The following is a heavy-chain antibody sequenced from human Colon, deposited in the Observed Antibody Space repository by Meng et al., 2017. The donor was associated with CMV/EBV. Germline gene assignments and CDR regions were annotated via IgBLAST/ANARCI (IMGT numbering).Heavy chain of an antibody. Sequence: GSLRLSCTVSGGSISSSSYYWGWIRQPPGKGLEWIGNMYYSGSTYYNPSLKSRVTMSVDTSKNQFSLKLSSVTAADTAVYYCARPSDNGWYYFDSWGQGTLVTVSS. J-gene: IGHJ4*02. CDR1: GGSISSSSYY. CDR2: MYYSGST. CDR3: ARPSDNGWYYFDS. D-gene: IGHD6-19*01. V-gene: IGHV4-39*01.